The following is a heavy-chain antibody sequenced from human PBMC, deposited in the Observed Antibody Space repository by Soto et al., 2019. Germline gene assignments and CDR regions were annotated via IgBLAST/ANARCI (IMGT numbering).Heavy chain of an antibody. CDR3: ARIADCSITTCSFPSRFHIRGYYYYYGMDV. V-gene: IGHV1-69*13. CDR2: IIPIFGTA. J-gene: IGHJ6*02. Sequence: ASVKVSCKASGGTFSSYAISWVRQAPGQGLEWMGGIIPIFGTANYAQKFQGRVTITADESTSTAYMELSSLRSEDTAVYYCARIADCSITTCSFPSRFHIRGYYYYYGMDVWGHGTSVTVSS. CDR1: GGTFSSYA. D-gene: IGHD2-2*01.